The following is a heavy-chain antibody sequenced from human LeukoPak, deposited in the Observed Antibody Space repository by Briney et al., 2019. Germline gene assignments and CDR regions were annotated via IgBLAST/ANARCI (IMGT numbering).Heavy chain of an antibody. CDR3: ARDNYGYGNFDY. Sequence: ASVKVSCKASGYTFTGYYMHWVRQATGQGLEWMGWINPNSGGTNYAQKFQGRVTMTRDTSISTAYMELSRLRSDDTAVYYCARDNYGYGNFDYWGQGTLVTVSS. CDR2: INPNSGGT. J-gene: IGHJ4*02. D-gene: IGHD5-18*01. V-gene: IGHV1-2*02. CDR1: GYTFTGYY.